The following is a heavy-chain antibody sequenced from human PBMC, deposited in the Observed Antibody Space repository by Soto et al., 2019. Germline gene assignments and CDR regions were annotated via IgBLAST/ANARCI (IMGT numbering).Heavy chain of an antibody. CDR2: INPNSGGT. D-gene: IGHD5-18*01. Sequence: ASVKVFCKASGYTFTGYYMHWVRQAPEQGLEWMGWINPNSGGTNYAQKFQGWVTMTRDTSISTAYMELSRLRSDDTAVYYCARDSGYSLGVSFDYWGHGTLVTVSS. J-gene: IGHJ4*01. CDR3: ARDSGYSLGVSFDY. V-gene: IGHV1-2*04. CDR1: GYTFTGYY.